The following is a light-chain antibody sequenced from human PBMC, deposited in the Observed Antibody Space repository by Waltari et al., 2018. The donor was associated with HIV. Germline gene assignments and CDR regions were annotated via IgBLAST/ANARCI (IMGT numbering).Light chain of an antibody. J-gene: IGLJ2*01. Sequence: QSVLTQPPSASATPGQRVTISCSGTRSNIGSNFVFCYQQFPGTAPKLLMYKNNKRFSGGPDRFSGSKSGTSASLAISGLRSEDEAVYYCAAWDDSLRGHVVFGGGTNLTV. CDR3: AAWDDSLRGHVV. CDR2: KNN. V-gene: IGLV1-47*01. CDR1: RSNIGSNF.